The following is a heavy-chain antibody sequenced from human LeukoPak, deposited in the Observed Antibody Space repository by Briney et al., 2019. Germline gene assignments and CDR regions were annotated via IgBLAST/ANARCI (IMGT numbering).Heavy chain of an antibody. CDR3: ARRREPEI. Sequence: GGSLRLSCVVSGFTFSTYTMNWVRQAPGKGLEWVSSISTTNSIYYADSVRGRFTISRDNAKNSLYLQMDSLRAEDTAVYYCARRREPEIWGQGTMVTVSS. J-gene: IGHJ3*02. CDR1: GFTFSTYT. V-gene: IGHV3-48*01. D-gene: IGHD1-14*01. CDR2: ISTTNSI.